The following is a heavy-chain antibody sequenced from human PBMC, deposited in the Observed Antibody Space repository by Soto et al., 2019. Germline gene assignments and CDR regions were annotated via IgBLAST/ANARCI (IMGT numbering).Heavy chain of an antibody. V-gene: IGHV4-34*01. Sequence: GKELEWIGEINHRGSTDYNPSLKSRVTISVDTSKNQFSLKLSSVIAAETAVYYCAFFFQAEDGIRAVLSVSAFLLNRSSDL. CDR3: AFFFQAEDGIRAVLSVSAFLLNRSSDL. CDR2: INHRGST. J-gene: IGHJ2*01. D-gene: IGHD2-2*01.